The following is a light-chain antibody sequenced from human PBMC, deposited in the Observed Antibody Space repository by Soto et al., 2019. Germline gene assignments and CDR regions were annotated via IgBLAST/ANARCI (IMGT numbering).Light chain of an antibody. CDR2: AAS. V-gene: IGKV1-8*01. CDR3: QQLNSYLIT. Sequence: AIRMTQSPSSLSASTGARVTITCRASQGISSYLAWYQQKPGKAPKLLIYAASTLHTGVPSRFSGSGSGTEFTLTISSLQPEDFATYYCQQLNSYLITFGQGTRLEIK. J-gene: IGKJ5*01. CDR1: QGISSY.